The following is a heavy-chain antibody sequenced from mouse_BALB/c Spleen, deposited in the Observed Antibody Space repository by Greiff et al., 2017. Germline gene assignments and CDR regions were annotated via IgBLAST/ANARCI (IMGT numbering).Heavy chain of an antibody. CDR3: VRGELGRFAY. CDR1: GYTFTSYW. J-gene: IGHJ3*01. Sequence: QVQLQQSGAELARPGASVKLSCKASGYTFTSYWMQWVKQRPGQGLEWIGAIYPGDGDTRYTQKFKGKATLTAAKSSSTAYMQLSSLASEDSAVYYCVRGELGRFAYWGHGSVVTVSA. CDR2: IYPGDGDT. V-gene: IGHV1-87*01. D-gene: IGHD4-1*01.